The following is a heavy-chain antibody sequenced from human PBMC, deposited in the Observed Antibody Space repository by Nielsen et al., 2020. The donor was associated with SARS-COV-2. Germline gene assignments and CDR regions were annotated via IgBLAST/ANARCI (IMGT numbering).Heavy chain of an antibody. CDR3: TRRVAGGTMDV. Sequence: GESLEISCAASGFTFSNFAMNWVRQAPGKGLEWVSTIGVSGGGTYYADSLKGRFTISRDNSKNTLYLQMNSLGADDTAIYYCTRRVAGGTMDVWGQGTTVTVSS. CDR1: GFTFSNFA. V-gene: IGHV3-23*01. CDR2: IGVSGGGT. D-gene: IGHD6-19*01. J-gene: IGHJ6*02.